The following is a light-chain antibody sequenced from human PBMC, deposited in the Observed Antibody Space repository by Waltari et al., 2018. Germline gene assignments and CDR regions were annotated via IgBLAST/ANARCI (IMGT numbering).Light chain of an antibody. CDR2: EDN. CDR1: SGSIASNF. Sequence: NFMLTQSHSVSESPGKTVTISCTRSSGSIASNFVQWYQQRPGSAPTTVIYEDNQRPSGLPDRFSGSIDSSSNSASLTISGLKTEDEADYYCQSYDNINQGVFGGGTKLTVL. J-gene: IGLJ3*02. CDR3: QSYDNINQGV. V-gene: IGLV6-57*04.